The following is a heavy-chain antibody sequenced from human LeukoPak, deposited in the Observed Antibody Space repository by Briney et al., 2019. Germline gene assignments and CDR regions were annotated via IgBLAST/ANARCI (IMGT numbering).Heavy chain of an antibody. CDR2: ISSNGGTT. Sequence: SGGSLRLSCSASGFTFSNHAMHWVRQAPGKGLEFVAAISSNGGTTYHADSVEGRFAISRDNSKNTLFLQMTFLRIEDTAVYYCVRDPAAYYYDRTFDYWGQGTLVTVSA. V-gene: IGHV3-64D*09. J-gene: IGHJ4*02. CDR3: VRDPAAYYYDRTFDY. D-gene: IGHD3-22*01. CDR1: GFTFSNHA.